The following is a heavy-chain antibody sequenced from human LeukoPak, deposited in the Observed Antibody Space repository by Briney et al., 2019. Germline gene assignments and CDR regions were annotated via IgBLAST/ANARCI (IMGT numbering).Heavy chain of an antibody. V-gene: IGHV3-23*01. CDR1: GFSFSSYA. D-gene: IGHD5-18*01. CDR2: ISGSGGST. J-gene: IGHJ4*02. Sequence: GGSLRLSCAASGFSFSSYAMSWVRQAPGKGLEWVSGISGSGGSTYYADSVKGRFTISRDNSKNTLYLQMNSLRAEDTAVYYCAKDAVVDTAMVNLWGDYFDYWGQGTLVTVSS. CDR3: AKDAVVDTAMVNLWGDYFDY.